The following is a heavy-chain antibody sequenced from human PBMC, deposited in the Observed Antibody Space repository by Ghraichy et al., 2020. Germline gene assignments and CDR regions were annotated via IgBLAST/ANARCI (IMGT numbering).Heavy chain of an antibody. Sequence: SETLSLTCTVSGGSISSYYWSWIRQPPGKGLEWIGYIYYSGSTNYNPSLKSRVTISVDTSKNQFSLRLSSVTAADTALYFCVGGNDYAWGLGDAWGQGTLVTVSS. D-gene: IGHD3-16*01. V-gene: IGHV4-59*12. CDR3: VGGNDYAWGLGDA. CDR1: GGSISSYY. J-gene: IGHJ5*02. CDR2: IYYSGST.